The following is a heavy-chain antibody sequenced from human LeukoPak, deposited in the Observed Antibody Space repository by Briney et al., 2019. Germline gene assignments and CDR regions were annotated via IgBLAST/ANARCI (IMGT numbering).Heavy chain of an antibody. CDR2: IIPIFGTA. Sequence: ASVNVSCKASGGTFSSYAISWVRQAPGQGLEWMGGIIPIFGTANYAQKFQGRVTITADESTSTAYMELSSLRSEDTAVYYCARDSYYDSSGYIPRYNWFDPWGQGTLVTVSS. V-gene: IGHV1-69*13. J-gene: IGHJ5*02. CDR3: ARDSYYDSSGYIPRYNWFDP. CDR1: GGTFSSYA. D-gene: IGHD3-22*01.